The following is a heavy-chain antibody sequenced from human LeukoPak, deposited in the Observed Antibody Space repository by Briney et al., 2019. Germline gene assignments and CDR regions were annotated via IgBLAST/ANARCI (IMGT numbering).Heavy chain of an antibody. CDR3: ARDIVATITPYYYYYGMDV. CDR2: ISSSSSYI. V-gene: IGHV3-21*04. D-gene: IGHD5-12*01. J-gene: IGHJ6*02. Sequence: GGSLRLSCAASGFTFSSYNMNWVRQVPGKGLEWVSSISSSSSYIYYADSVKGRFTISRDNAKNSLYLQMNSLRAEDTAVYYCARDIVATITPYYYYYGMDVWGQGTTVTVSS. CDR1: GFTFSSYN.